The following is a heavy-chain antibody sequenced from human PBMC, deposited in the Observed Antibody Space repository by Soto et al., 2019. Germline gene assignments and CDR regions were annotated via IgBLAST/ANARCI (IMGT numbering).Heavy chain of an antibody. D-gene: IGHD3-22*01. J-gene: IGHJ4*02. V-gene: IGHV3-23*01. CDR3: VKVYYDSTGTQRGFDY. CDR1: GFIFSNNA. Sequence: EVQLLESGGGLVQPGGSLRLSCAASGFIFSNNAMNWVRQAPGQGLEWVSGISVSGSSTYYADSVKGRFTISRDNSKNTLNLQMNSLRAEDTAVYYCVKVYYDSTGTQRGFDYWGQGTLVTVSS. CDR2: ISVSGSST.